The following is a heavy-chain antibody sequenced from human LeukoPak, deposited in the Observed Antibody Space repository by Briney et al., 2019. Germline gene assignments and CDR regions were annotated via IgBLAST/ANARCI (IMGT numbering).Heavy chain of an antibody. D-gene: IGHD3-3*01. V-gene: IGHV4-34*01. CDR1: GGSFSGYY. CDR3: ARGKNPRFPSESRGAFDI. J-gene: IGHJ3*02. Sequence: SETLSLTCAVYGGSFSGYYWSWIRQPPGKGLEWIGEINHSGSTNYNPSLKSRVTISVDTSKNQFSLKLSSVTAADTAVYYCARGKNPRFPSESRGAFDIWGQGTMVTVSS. CDR2: INHSGST.